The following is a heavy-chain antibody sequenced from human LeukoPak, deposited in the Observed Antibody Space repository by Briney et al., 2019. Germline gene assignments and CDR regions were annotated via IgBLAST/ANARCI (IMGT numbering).Heavy chain of an antibody. J-gene: IGHJ4*02. CDR1: GGSISSYY. CDR2: IYYSGST. V-gene: IGHV4-59*01. Sequence: SETLSLTCTVSGGSISSYYWSWIRQPPGKGLEWIGYIYYSGSTNYNPSLKSRVTISVDTSKNQFSLKLSSVTAADTAVYYCARVLDYYDSRGPIDYWGQGTLVTVSS. CDR3: ARVLDYYDSRGPIDY. D-gene: IGHD3-22*01.